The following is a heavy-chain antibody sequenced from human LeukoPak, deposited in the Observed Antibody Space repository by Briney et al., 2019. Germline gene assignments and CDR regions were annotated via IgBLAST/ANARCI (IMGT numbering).Heavy chain of an antibody. V-gene: IGHV3-48*03. CDR1: GFTFSSYE. D-gene: IGHD3-3*01. Sequence: GGSLRLSRAASGFTFSSYEMNWVRQAPGKGLEWVSYISSSGSTIYYADSVKGRFTISRDNAKNSLYLQMNSLRAEDTAVYYCARDRRRFLEWLFLDYWGQGTLVTVSS. CDR3: ARDRRRFLEWLFLDY. CDR2: ISSSGSTI. J-gene: IGHJ4*02.